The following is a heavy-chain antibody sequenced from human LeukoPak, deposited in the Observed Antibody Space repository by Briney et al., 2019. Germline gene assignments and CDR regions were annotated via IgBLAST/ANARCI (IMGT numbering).Heavy chain of an antibody. CDR3: ARGWPSSGWYPSYYYYYMDV. Sequence: ASVKVSCKASGYTFTSYDINWVRQATGQGLEWMGWMNPNSGNTGYAQKFQGRVTMTRNTSISTAYMELSSLRSEDTAVYYCARGWPSSGWYPSYYYYYMDVWGKGTTVTISS. CDR1: GYTFTSYD. CDR2: MNPNSGNT. V-gene: IGHV1-8*01. D-gene: IGHD6-19*01. J-gene: IGHJ6*03.